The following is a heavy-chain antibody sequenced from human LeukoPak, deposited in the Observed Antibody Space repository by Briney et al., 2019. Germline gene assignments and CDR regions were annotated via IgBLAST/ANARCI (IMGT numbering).Heavy chain of an antibody. Sequence: GGSLRLSCAASGFTFSSYSMNWVRQAPGKGLEWVSSISSSSSYIYYADSVKGRFTISRDNAKNSLYLQMNSLRAEDTAVYYCARGVPYYYGSGSSQYYYGMDVWGQGTTVTGSS. J-gene: IGHJ6*02. V-gene: IGHV3-21*01. CDR3: ARGVPYYYGSGSSQYYYGMDV. CDR2: ISSSSSYI. D-gene: IGHD3-10*01. CDR1: GFTFSSYS.